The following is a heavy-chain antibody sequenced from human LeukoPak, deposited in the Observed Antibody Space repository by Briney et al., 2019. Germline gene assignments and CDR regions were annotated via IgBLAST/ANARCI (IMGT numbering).Heavy chain of an antibody. D-gene: IGHD2-2*01. CDR2: IRYDGSNK. CDR1: GFTFSSYG. Sequence: GGSLRLSCAASGFTFSSYGMHWVRQAPGKGLEWVAFIRYDGSNKYYADSVKGRFTISRDNSKNTLYLQMNSLRAEDTAVYYCAKDTYDIVVVPAGPGFFDYWGQGTLVTVST. CDR3: AKDTYDIVVVPAGPGFFDY. V-gene: IGHV3-30*02. J-gene: IGHJ4*02.